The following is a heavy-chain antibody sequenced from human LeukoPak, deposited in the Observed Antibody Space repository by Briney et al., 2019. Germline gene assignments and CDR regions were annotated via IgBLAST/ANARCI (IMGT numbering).Heavy chain of an antibody. D-gene: IGHD3-3*01. CDR2: ISGSGGST. V-gene: IGHV3-23*01. CDR3: AKAGFWSGYYSSWFDP. CDR1: GFTFSSYA. Sequence: GGSLRLSCAASGFTFSSYAMSWVRQAPGKGLEWVSAISGSGGSTYYADSVKGRFTISRDNSKNTLYLQMYSLRAEDTAVYYCAKAGFWSGYYSSWFDPWGQGTLVTVSS. J-gene: IGHJ5*02.